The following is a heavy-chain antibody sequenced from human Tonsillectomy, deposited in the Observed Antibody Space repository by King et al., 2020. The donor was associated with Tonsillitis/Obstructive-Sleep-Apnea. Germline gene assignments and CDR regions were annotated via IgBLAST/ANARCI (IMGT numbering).Heavy chain of an antibody. D-gene: IGHD1-20*01. CDR1: GFTFSDAW. J-gene: IGHJ4*02. Sequence: VQLVESGGDLVKPGGSLRLSCAASGFTFSDAWMSWVRRAPGKGLEWVGRIKSESHGGTTEYTVPVKDRFTISRDDSENTVYLRMNSLKTEDTAVYYCHTEPLHNWKGDYWGQGTPVTVSS. CDR2: IKSESHGGTT. CDR3: HTEPLHNWKGDY. V-gene: IGHV3-15*01.